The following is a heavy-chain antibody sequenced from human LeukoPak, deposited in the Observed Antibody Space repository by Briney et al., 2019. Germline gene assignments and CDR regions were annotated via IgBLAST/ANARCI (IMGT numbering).Heavy chain of an antibody. D-gene: IGHD5-12*01. J-gene: IGHJ4*02. CDR1: GGSVSGYY. V-gene: IGHV4-34*01. CDR2: INHSGST. Sequence: SETLSRTCAVYGGSVSGYYWSWIRQPPGKGLEWIGEINHSGSTNYNTSLKSRVTISVDTSKNQFSLKLSSVTAADTAVYYCARGPLGRGYDVAWGQGTLVTVSS. CDR3: ARGPLGRGYDVA.